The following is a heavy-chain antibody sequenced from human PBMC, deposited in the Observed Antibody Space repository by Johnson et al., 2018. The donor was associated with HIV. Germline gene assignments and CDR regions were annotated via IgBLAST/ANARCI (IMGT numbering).Heavy chain of an antibody. J-gene: IGHJ3*02. CDR2: ISSKAYGETT. D-gene: IGHD2-21*02. CDR3: TGGRDLRAFDI. CDR1: GFIFGDYA. V-gene: IGHV3-49*03. Sequence: VQLVESGGGLVQPGRSLRLSCTTSGFIFGDYAMTWFRQAPTKGLEWVSFISSKAYGETTEYAASVKGRFTISRDDSKRIAFLQMDSLKTEDTAMYYCTGGRDLRAFDIWGQGTMVTVSS.